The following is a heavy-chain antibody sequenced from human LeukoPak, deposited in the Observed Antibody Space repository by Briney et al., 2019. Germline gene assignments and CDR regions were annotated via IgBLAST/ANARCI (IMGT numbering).Heavy chain of an antibody. CDR1: GSTFSTYA. D-gene: IGHD4-17*01. Sequence: GGSLRLSCAASGSTFSTYAMTWVRQAPGKGLEWVSSISGSGAGKFYAAPVKGRFTTSRDNSKNTLYVQMNSLRAEDTAVYYCAKAAYGDYAGAFDIWGQGTMVIVPS. V-gene: IGHV3-23*01. J-gene: IGHJ3*02. CDR3: AKAAYGDYAGAFDI. CDR2: ISGSGAGK.